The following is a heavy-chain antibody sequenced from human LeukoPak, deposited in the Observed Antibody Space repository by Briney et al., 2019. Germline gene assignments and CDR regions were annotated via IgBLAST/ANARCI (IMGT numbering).Heavy chain of an antibody. D-gene: IGHD2-2*01. CDR1: GSTFSRYA. CDR3: AREGEATKFCRSSSCIPDF. CDR2: ISYGGTNQ. J-gene: IGHJ4*02. Sequence: PGGSLRLSCAASGSTFSRYAFHWVRQAPGKGLEWVAVISYGGTNQYYADSVKGRFTISKDNSKNTLYLQISSLRSEDTAVYYCAREGEATKFCRSSSCIPDFWGQGTLVTVSS. V-gene: IGHV3-30*04.